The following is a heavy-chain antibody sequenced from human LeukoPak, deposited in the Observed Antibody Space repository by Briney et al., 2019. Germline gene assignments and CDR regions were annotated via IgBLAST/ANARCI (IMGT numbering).Heavy chain of an antibody. V-gene: IGHV3-23*01. CDR3: AKGGPYYFDY. D-gene: IGHD3-16*01. Sequence: GGSLRLSCTASGFTFSGSAMSWVRQAPGKGLEWVSAISGSGAGTYYADSVKGRFTISRDTSKNTLYLQMNSLRAEDTAVYYCAKGGPYYFDYWGQGTLVTVSS. CDR2: ISGSGAGT. J-gene: IGHJ4*02. CDR1: GFTFSGSA.